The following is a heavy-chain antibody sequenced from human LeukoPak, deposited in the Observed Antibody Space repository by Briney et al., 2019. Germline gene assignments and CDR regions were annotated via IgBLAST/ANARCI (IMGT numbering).Heavy chain of an antibody. J-gene: IGHJ4*02. Sequence: SETLSLTCSVSGGSISTSGSYWGWIRQPPGKGLEWIGSIYYSGSTYYNPSLKSRVTLSVDTSKNQFSLKLSSVTAADTAVYYCARWDRIQLWFDYWGQGTLVTVSS. D-gene: IGHD5-18*01. CDR2: IYYSGST. CDR3: ARWDRIQLWFDY. CDR1: GGSISTSGSY. V-gene: IGHV4-39*07.